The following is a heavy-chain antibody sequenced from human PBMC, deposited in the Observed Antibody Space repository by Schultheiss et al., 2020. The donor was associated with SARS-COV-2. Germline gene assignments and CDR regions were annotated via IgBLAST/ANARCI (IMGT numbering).Heavy chain of an antibody. CDR1: GFAVSSFY. Sequence: GESLKISCAASGFAVSSFYMNWVRQAPGKGLEWVSVIYSGGSTYYADSVKGRFTISRDNSKNTLYLQMNSLRAEDTAVYYCAREVLEWLDNDYYYYMDVWGKGTTVTVSS. V-gene: IGHV3-66*01. CDR3: AREVLEWLDNDYYYYMDV. D-gene: IGHD3-3*01. J-gene: IGHJ6*03. CDR2: IYSGGST.